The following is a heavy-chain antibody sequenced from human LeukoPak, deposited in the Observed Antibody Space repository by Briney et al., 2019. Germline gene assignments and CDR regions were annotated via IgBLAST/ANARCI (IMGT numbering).Heavy chain of an antibody. CDR2: ISSSGSTI. CDR3: ARDKGGMVPFDY. V-gene: IGHV3-48*03. Sequence: GGSLRLSCAASGFTFSSYEMNWVRQAPGKGLEWASYISSSGSTIYYADSVKGRFTISRDNAKNSLYLQMNSLRAEDTAVYFCARDKGGMVPFDYWGQGTLVTVSS. CDR1: GFTFSSYE. D-gene: IGHD3-10*01. J-gene: IGHJ4*02.